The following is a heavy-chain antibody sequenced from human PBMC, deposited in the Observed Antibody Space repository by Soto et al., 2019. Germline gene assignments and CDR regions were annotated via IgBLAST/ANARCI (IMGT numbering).Heavy chain of an antibody. CDR2: IYHSGST. Sequence: QVQLQESGPGLVKPSGILSLTCAVSGGSIRSSNWWSWVRQPPGKGLEWIGEIYHSGSTNYNPSLKSRVTISVDSSKNLFSPKLSSVTAADTAVYYCARVGTAKGDGNYWGQGTLVTVSS. CDR3: ARVGTAKGDGNY. V-gene: IGHV4-4*02. J-gene: IGHJ4*02. D-gene: IGHD5-18*01. CDR1: GGSIRSSNW.